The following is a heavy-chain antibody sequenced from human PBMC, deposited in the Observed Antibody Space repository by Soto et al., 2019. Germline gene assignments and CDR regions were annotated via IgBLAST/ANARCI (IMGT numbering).Heavy chain of an antibody. V-gene: IGHV4-30-2*01. J-gene: IGHJ5*02. CDR1: GYSYSISTYS. Sequence: TLSVTCKISGYSYSISTYSWSWIRHPPGKSLQCIVFIYQSGVTSYNPSLSIRVSISLDSSNSHFSLKLKSVTAADTARYFCAGMPYPSGLRFAPWGPGTLVTVSS. CDR3: AGMPYPSGLRFAP. D-gene: IGHD6-19*01. CDR2: IYQSGVT.